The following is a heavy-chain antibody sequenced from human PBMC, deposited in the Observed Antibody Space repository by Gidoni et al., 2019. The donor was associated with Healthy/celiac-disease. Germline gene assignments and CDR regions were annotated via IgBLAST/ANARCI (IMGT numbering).Heavy chain of an antibody. J-gene: IGHJ4*02. V-gene: IGHV3-30-3*01. CDR1: GFTFSSYA. CDR3: ARAQSKYIVVVPAAAD. Sequence: QVQLVESGGGVVQPGRSLRLSCAASGFTFSSYAMHWVRQAPGQGLEWVAVISYDGSNKYYADSVKGRFTISRDNSKNTLYLQMNSLRAEDTAVYYCARAQSKYIVVVPAAADWGQGTLVTVSS. CDR2: ISYDGSNK. D-gene: IGHD2-2*01.